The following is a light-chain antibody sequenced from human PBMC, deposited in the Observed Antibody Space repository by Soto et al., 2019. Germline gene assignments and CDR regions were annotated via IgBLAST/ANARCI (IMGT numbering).Light chain of an antibody. Sequence: QSALPQPRSVSGSPGQSVTISCTGTSSDVGGYNYVSWYQHHPGEAPKLMIYDVTKRPSGVRDRFSASKSGNTASLTISGLQAEDEADYYCCSYAGSYTYVFGTGTKVTVL. CDR3: CSYAGSYTYV. CDR1: SSDVGGYNY. CDR2: DVT. V-gene: IGLV2-11*01. J-gene: IGLJ1*01.